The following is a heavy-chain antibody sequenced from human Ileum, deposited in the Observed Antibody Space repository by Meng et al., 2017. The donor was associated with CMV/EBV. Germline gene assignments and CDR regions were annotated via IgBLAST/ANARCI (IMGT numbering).Heavy chain of an antibody. CDR2: IYYSGST. CDR3: ARDSIFLYGFEYYYYYGMDV. V-gene: IGHV4-61*01. CDR1: GGSFSSCSYY. Sequence: SETLSLTCTVSGGSFSSCSYYWSWIRQPPGKGLEWIGYIYYSGSTNYNPSLKSRVTISVDTSKNQFSLKLSSVTAADTAVYYCARDSIFLYGFEYYYYYGMDVWGQGTTVTVSS. D-gene: IGHD3-10*01. J-gene: IGHJ6*02.